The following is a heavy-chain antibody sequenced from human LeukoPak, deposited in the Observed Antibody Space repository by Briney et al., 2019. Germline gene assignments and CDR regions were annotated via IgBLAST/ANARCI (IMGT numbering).Heavy chain of an antibody. D-gene: IGHD3-22*01. J-gene: IGHJ4*02. Sequence: TSETLSLTCAVYGGSFSGYYWSRIRQPPGKGLEWIGEINHSGSTNYNPSLKSRVTISVDTSKNQFSLKLSSVTAADTAVYYCARGHPSRWYYDTPKIKKPPPFNYWGQGTLVTVSS. CDR2: INHSGST. CDR3: ARGHPSRWYYDTPKIKKPPPFNY. V-gene: IGHV4-34*01. CDR1: GGSFSGYY.